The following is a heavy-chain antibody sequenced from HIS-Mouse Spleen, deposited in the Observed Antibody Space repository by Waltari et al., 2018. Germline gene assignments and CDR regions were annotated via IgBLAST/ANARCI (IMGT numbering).Heavy chain of an antibody. CDR3: AKGSIAAAYLDY. J-gene: IGHJ4*02. V-gene: IGHV3-30*18. CDR1: GFAFSIYG. D-gene: IGHD6-13*01. Sequence: QVQLVESGGGVVQPGRSLRLSCGASGFAFSIYGMHWVRQAPGKGLEWVAVISYDGSNKYYADSVKGRFTISRDNSKNTLYLQMNSLRAEDTAVYYCAKGSIAAAYLDYWGQGTLVTVSS. CDR2: ISYDGSNK.